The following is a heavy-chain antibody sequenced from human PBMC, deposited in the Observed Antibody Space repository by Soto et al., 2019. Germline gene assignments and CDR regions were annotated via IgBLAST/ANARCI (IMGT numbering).Heavy chain of an antibody. CDR3: AREDYNGGKLDV. CDR2: IYYSGIT. V-gene: IGHV4-39*07. J-gene: IGHJ6*04. CDR1: GGSISSSSYY. Sequence: SETLSLTCTVSGGSISSSSYYWGWIRQPPGKGLEWIGSIYYSGITNYNLSLKSRVTISVDTSRNQFSLKLSSVTAADTAVYYCAREDYNGGKLDVWGKVTTVTVSS. D-gene: IGHD4-4*01.